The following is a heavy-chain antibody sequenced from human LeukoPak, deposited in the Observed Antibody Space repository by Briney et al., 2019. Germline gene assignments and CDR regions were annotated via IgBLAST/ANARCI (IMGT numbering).Heavy chain of an antibody. V-gene: IGHV4-34*01. Sequence: SETLSLTCAVDGGSFSGYYWSWIRQPPGKGLEWIGEINHSGSTNYNPSLKSRVTISVDTSKNQFSLKLSSVTAADTAVYYCARGRFWSGDIDYWGQGTLVTVSS. J-gene: IGHJ4*02. D-gene: IGHD3-3*01. CDR1: GGSFSGYY. CDR3: ARGRFWSGDIDY. CDR2: INHSGST.